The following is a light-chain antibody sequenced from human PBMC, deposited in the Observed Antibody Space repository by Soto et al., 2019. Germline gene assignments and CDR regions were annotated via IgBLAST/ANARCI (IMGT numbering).Light chain of an antibody. Sequence: NFMLTQPHSVSESPGKTVTISCTRSSGRITIKYVHWYQQRPGSSPTTVIYEDNRRPSGVPDRFSGSVDSASNSASLTISGLQTEDEADYYCQSYDTNNWVFGGGTKLTVL. CDR1: SGRITIKY. CDR3: QSYDTNNWV. CDR2: EDN. J-gene: IGLJ3*02. V-gene: IGLV6-57*01.